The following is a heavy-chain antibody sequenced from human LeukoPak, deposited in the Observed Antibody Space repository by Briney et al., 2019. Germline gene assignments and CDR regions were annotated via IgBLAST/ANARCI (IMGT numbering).Heavy chain of an antibody. D-gene: IGHD6-13*01. V-gene: IGHV1-2*06. CDR3: TRERQQPYYFDY. Sequence: ASVKVSCKASGGTFSSYAISWVRQAPGQGLEWMGRINPNSGGTNYAQKFQGRVTMTRDTSISTAYMELSRLRSDDTAVYYCTRERQQPYYFDYWGQGTLVTVSS. CDR1: GGTFSSYA. J-gene: IGHJ4*02. CDR2: INPNSGGT.